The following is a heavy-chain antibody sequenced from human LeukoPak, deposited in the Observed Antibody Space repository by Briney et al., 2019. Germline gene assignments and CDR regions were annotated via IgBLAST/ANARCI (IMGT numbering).Heavy chain of an antibody. J-gene: IGHJ4*02. CDR2: TSPKGAGT. Sequence: ASVKVSCKVSGYTFTDYYIHWVRQAPGQGLEWMGWTSPKGAGTMSAQKFQGRITTTGDTSISTVYMELDRLTFDDTAEYYCARDNYGTLDYWGQGTLVTVSS. CDR1: GYTFTDYY. CDR3: ARDNYGTLDY. D-gene: IGHD4-17*01. V-gene: IGHV1-2*02.